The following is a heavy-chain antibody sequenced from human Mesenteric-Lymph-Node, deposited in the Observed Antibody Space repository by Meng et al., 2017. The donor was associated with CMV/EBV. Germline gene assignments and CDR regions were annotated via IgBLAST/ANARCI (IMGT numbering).Heavy chain of an antibody. CDR2: ISYDGSNK. Sequence: GGSLRLSCAASEFTFSNYAIHWVRQAPGKGLEWVAVISYDGSNKYYADSVKGRFTISRDNSKNTLYLQMNSLRAEDTAVYYCAREGTYYGSGSYPDYWGQGTLVTVSS. V-gene: IGHV3-30*04. J-gene: IGHJ4*02. D-gene: IGHD3-10*01. CDR3: AREGTYYGSGSYPDY. CDR1: EFTFSNYA.